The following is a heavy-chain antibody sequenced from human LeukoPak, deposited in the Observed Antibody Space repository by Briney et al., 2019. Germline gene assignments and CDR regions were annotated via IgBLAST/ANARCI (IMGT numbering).Heavy chain of an antibody. CDR1: GFTFDDYA. CDR3: ARGYSRAAFDI. Sequence: PGRSLRLSCAASGFTFDDYAMHWVRQAPGKGLEWVSGISWNSGSIGYADSVKGRFTISRDNAKNSLYLQMNSLRAEDTALYYCARGYSRAAFDIWGQGTMVTVSS. CDR2: ISWNSGSI. J-gene: IGHJ3*02. V-gene: IGHV3-9*01. D-gene: IGHD2-15*01.